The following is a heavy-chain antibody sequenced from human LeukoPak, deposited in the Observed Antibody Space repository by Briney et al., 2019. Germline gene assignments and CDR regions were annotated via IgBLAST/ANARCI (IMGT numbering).Heavy chain of an antibody. V-gene: IGHV1-69*13. CDR2: IIPIFGTA. D-gene: IGHD6-13*01. Sequence: SVKVSCKASGGTFSSYAISWVRQAPGQGPEWMGGIIPIFGTANYAQKFQGRVTITADESTSTAYMELSSLRSEDTAVYYCARVVPFPGIAAAGTFDPWGQGTLVTVSS. J-gene: IGHJ5*02. CDR1: GGTFSSYA. CDR3: ARVVPFPGIAAAGTFDP.